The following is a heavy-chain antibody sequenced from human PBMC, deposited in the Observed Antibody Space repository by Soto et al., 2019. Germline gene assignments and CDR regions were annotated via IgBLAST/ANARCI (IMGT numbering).Heavy chain of an antibody. V-gene: IGHV3-7*01. CDR2: IKQDGSEK. CDR3: ARAPGYSSSWYEYYFDY. Sequence: PGGSLRLSCAASGFTFSSYWMSWVRQAPGKGLEWVANIKQDGSEKYYVDSVKGRFTISRDNAKNSLYLQMNSLRAEDTAVYYCARAPGYSSSWYEYYFDYWGQGTLVTVSS. D-gene: IGHD6-13*01. J-gene: IGHJ4*02. CDR1: GFTFSSYW.